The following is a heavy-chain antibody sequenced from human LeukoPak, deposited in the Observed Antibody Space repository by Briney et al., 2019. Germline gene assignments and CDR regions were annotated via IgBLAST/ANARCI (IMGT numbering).Heavy chain of an antibody. CDR3: TSDLSINWSYY. J-gene: IGHJ4*02. CDR1: GGSVSTTNHF. D-gene: IGHD1-1*01. V-gene: IGHV4-39*01. CDR2: VYYTGSV. Sequence: SETLSLTCTVFGGSVSTTNHFWGWIRQPPGKGLEWIGAVYYTGSVYYNPSLNSRATISIDASKNQFSLRLNSVTVADTAMYYCTSDLSINWSYYWGQGTLVTVSS.